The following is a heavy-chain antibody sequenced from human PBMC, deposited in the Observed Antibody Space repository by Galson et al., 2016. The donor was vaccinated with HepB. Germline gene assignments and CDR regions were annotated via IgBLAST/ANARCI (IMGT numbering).Heavy chain of an antibody. J-gene: IGHJ3*02. CDR3: AREGYSSGHCGGFDI. V-gene: IGHV3-23*01. CDR1: GFTFTDYP. CDR2: VGTGHFT. Sequence: SLRLSCATSGFTFTDYPMTWVRQAPGKGLEWVSTVGTGHFTHYADSVKGRLIVSSDNTENTLYLQMNSQIADATALYFCAREGYSSGHCGGFDIWGRGTVVAVSS. D-gene: IGHD6-19*01.